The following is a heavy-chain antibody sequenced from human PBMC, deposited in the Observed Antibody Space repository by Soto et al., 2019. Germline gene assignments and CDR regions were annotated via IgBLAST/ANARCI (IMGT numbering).Heavy chain of an antibody. Sequence: SEKVSCKASGGTFRSYAISWVRQAPGQGLEWMGGIIPIFGTANYAQKFQGRVTITADESTSTAYMELSSLRSEDTAVYYCARASLDSSGYYDYYYGMDVWGQGTTVTVSS. CDR2: IIPIFGTA. V-gene: IGHV1-69*13. CDR1: GGTFRSYA. J-gene: IGHJ6*02. CDR3: ARASLDSSGYYDYYYGMDV. D-gene: IGHD3-22*01.